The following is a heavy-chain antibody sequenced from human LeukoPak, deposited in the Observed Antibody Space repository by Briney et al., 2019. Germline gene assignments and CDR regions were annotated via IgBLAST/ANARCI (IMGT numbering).Heavy chain of an antibody. CDR3: ARDQTHDYYDSSSGIDY. D-gene: IGHD3-22*01. J-gene: IGHJ4*02. CDR1: GYTFTSYD. Sequence: ASVKVSCKASGYTFTSYDINWVRQATGQGLEWMGWMNPNSGNTGYAQKFQGRVTMTRNTSISTAYMELSSLRSEDTAVYYCARDQTHDYYDSSSGIDYWGQGTLVTVSS. CDR2: MNPNSGNT. V-gene: IGHV1-8*01.